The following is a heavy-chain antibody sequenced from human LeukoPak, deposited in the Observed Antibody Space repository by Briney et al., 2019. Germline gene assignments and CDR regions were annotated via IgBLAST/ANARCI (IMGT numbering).Heavy chain of an antibody. V-gene: IGHV3-21*01. CDR3: ARAAVVGPFDY. D-gene: IGHD4-23*01. CDR2: ISSSSSYI. Sequence: GGSLRLSCAASGFTFRSYSMSWVRQAPGKGLEWVSSISSSSSYIYYADSVKGRFTISRDNAKDSLYLQMNSLRAEDTAVYYCARAAVVGPFDYWGQGTLVTVSS. J-gene: IGHJ4*02. CDR1: GFTFRSYS.